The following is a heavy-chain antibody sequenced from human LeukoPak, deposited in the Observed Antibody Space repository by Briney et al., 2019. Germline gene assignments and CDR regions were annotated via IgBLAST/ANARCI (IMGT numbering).Heavy chain of an antibody. Sequence: SETLSLTCAVYGGSFSGYYWSWIRQPPGKGLEWIGEIKHSGSTNYNPSLKSRVTISVDTSKNQFSLKLSSVTAADTAVYYCANGPPRKGRGGEITGTTGAAYYHGMDVWGQGTTVTVSS. V-gene: IGHV4-34*01. CDR2: IKHSGST. D-gene: IGHD1-7*01. J-gene: IGHJ6*02. CDR1: GGSFSGYY. CDR3: ANGPPRKGRGGEITGTTGAAYYHGMDV.